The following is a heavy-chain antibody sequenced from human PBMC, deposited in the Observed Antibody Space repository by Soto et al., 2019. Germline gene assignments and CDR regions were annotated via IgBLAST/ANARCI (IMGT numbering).Heavy chain of an antibody. Sequence: QLEESRGGLVKPGGSLRLTCAASGFSFSSAWMNWVRQAPGKGLEWVGRVKSKADGETSEYADSVKDRFTISRDDSKNTLYLQMSSLRIDDTGVYFCASGVWRHDYYHAMDVLGRGTKVTVSS. CDR1: GFSFSSAW. J-gene: IGHJ6*02. CDR2: VKSKADGETS. V-gene: IGHV3-15*07. CDR3: ASGVWRHDYYHAMDV. D-gene: IGHD1-1*01.